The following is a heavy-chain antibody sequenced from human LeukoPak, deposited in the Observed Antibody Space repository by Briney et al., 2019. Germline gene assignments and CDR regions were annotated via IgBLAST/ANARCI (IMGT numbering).Heavy chain of an antibody. D-gene: IGHD4-17*01. CDR2: INPNSGGT. CDR1: GYTFTGYY. J-gene: IGHJ6*03. CDR3: ARDGTVTTYYYYYMDV. V-gene: IGHV1-2*02. Sequence: GASVKASCKASGYTFTGYYMHWVRQAPGQGLEWMGWINPNSGGTNYAQKFQGRVTMTRDTSISTAYMELSRLRSDDTAVYYCARDGTVTTYYYYYMDVWGKGTTVTVSS.